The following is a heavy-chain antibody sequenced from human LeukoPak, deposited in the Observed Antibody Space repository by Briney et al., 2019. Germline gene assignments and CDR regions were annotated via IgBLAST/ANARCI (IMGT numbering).Heavy chain of an antibody. J-gene: IGHJ4*02. CDR2: ISGSGRNT. Sequence: GGSLTLSCAASGFTFSSYGMTWVRQAPGKGLGWVSGISGSGRNTYYADSVKGRFTISRDNSQNTLYLQMNSLRAEDTAVYYCAKDPEKWLQLRLGFSDWGQGTLVTVSS. V-gene: IGHV3-23*01. CDR3: AKDPEKWLQLRLGFSD. CDR1: GFTFSSYG. D-gene: IGHD5-24*01.